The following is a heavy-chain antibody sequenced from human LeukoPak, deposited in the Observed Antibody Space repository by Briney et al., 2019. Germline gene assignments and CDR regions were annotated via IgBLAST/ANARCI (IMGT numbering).Heavy chain of an antibody. J-gene: IGHJ4*02. Sequence: SETLSLTCTVSGGSISSSSYYWSWIRQPAGKGLEWIGRIYTSGSTNYNPSLKSRVTISVDTSKNQFSLKLSSVTAADTAVYYCARAGRSLPGDYWGQGTLVTVSP. V-gene: IGHV4-61*02. CDR1: GGSISSSSYY. CDR3: ARAGRSLPGDY. CDR2: IYTSGST.